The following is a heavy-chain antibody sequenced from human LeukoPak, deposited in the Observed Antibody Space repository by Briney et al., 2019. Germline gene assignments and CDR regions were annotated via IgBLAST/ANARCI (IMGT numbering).Heavy chain of an antibody. V-gene: IGHV4-30-4*08. CDR3: ARQGRTRYFDWLLGMDV. CDR1: GGSISSGDYY. D-gene: IGHD3-9*01. J-gene: IGHJ6*03. CDR2: IYYSGST. Sequence: SETLSLTCTVSGGSISSGDYYWSWIRQPPGKGLEWIGYIYYSGSTYYNPSLKGRVTISVDTSKNQFSLKLSSVTAADTAVYYCARQGRTRYFDWLLGMDVWGKGTTVTVSS.